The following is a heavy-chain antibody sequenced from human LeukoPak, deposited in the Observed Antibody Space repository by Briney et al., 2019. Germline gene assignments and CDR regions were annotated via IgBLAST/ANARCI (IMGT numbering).Heavy chain of an antibody. Sequence: GAPVKVSCKVSGYTLTELSMHWVRQAPGKGLEWMGGFDPEDGETIYAQKFQGRVTMTEDTSTDTAYMELSSLRSEDTAVYYCATFSSSFNYFDYWGQGTLVTVSS. D-gene: IGHD6-13*01. V-gene: IGHV1-24*01. CDR3: ATFSSSFNYFDY. J-gene: IGHJ4*02. CDR2: FDPEDGET. CDR1: GYTLTELS.